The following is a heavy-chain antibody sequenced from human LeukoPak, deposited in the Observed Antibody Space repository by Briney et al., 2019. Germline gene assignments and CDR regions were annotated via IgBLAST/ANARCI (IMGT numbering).Heavy chain of an antibody. J-gene: IGHJ3*02. Sequence: SETLSLTCTVSGGSISSSSYYWGWIRQPPGKVLEWIGSIYYSGSTYYNPSLKSRVTISVDTSKNQFSLRLSSVTAADTAVYCCARLDNNAWYYAFDIWSQGTMVTVSS. CDR1: GGSISSSSYY. CDR3: ARLDNNAWYYAFDI. D-gene: IGHD6-19*01. V-gene: IGHV4-39*01. CDR2: IYYSGST.